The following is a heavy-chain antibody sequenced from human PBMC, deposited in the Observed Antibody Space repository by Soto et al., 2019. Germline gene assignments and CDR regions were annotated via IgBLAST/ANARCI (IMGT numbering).Heavy chain of an antibody. V-gene: IGHV3-30*03. CDR3: AGMITFGGALVD. Sequence: QVLLVESGGGVVQPGRSLRLSCAASGFIFSNYDMHWVRQAPGKGLEWVAFISYDGSDKYYADSVKGRFTISRDNSKNTLFLQMNSLRVEDAAVYYCAGMITFGGALVDWGQGTLVTVSS. J-gene: IGHJ4*02. CDR1: GFIFSNYD. D-gene: IGHD3-16*02. CDR2: ISYDGSDK.